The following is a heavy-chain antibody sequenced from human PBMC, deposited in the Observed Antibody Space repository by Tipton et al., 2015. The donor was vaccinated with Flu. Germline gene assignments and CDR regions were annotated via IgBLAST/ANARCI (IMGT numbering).Heavy chain of an antibody. CDR2: VYHGGTT. J-gene: IGHJ4*02. CDR3: ATTTYYYGSGTSDY. CDR1: GYSISSRYY. D-gene: IGHD3-10*01. Sequence: GLVKPSETLSLTCTVSGYSISSRYYWGWIRQPPGKGLEWIGCVYHGGTTYYNPSLKSRVAISLDTFKNQFSLKLTSVTAADTAVYYCATTTYYYGSGTSDYWGQGTLVTVSS. V-gene: IGHV4-38-2*02.